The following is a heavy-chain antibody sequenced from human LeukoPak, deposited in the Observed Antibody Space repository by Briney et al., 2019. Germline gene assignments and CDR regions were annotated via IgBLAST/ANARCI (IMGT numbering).Heavy chain of an antibody. V-gene: IGHV4-59*01. CDR2: IYYSGST. D-gene: IGHD2-15*01. Sequence: SETLSLTCTVSGGSISSYYWSWIRQPPGKGLEWIGYIYYSGSTNYNPSLKSRVTISVDTSKNQFSLKLSSVTAADTAVYYCARTLVAATINRFDPWGQGTLVTVSS. CDR1: GGSISSYY. CDR3: ARTLVAATINRFDP. J-gene: IGHJ5*02.